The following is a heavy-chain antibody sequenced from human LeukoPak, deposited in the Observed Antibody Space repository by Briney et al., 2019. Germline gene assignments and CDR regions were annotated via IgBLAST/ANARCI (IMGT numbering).Heavy chain of an antibody. J-gene: IGHJ3*02. CDR2: VGAGGDT. V-gene: IGHV3-13*04. CDR1: GFTLRGYD. CDR3: ARGGIRRGGLDVFDI. D-gene: IGHD2/OR15-2a*01. Sequence: GGCLRLSCAASGFTLRGYDMYWVRQVTGKGLEWVSGVGAGGDTLYAGYVKGRFTMPRENGKNCWYLKMNSLRAGDTAVYFCARGGIRRGGLDVFDIWGRGTMVTVSS.